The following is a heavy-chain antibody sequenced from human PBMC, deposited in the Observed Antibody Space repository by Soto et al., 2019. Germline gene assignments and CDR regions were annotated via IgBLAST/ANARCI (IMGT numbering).Heavy chain of an antibody. CDR1: GYTFTSYG. D-gene: IGHD6-19*01. J-gene: IGHJ6*02. Sequence: QVQLVQSGAEVKKPGASVKVSCKASGYTFTSYGISWVRQAPGQGLEWMGWISAYNGNTNYAQKLQGRVTMTTDTSTSTAYMELMSLRSEDTAVYYCARDSDSSGWSYYYCDGMDVWGQGTTVTVSS. CDR2: ISAYNGNT. CDR3: ARDSDSSGWSYYYCDGMDV. V-gene: IGHV1-18*01.